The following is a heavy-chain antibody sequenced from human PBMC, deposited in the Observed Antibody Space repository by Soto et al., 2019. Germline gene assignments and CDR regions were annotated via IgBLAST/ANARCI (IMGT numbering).Heavy chain of an antibody. Sequence: SETLSLTCTVSGYSISSGSYWGWIRQPPGKGPEWIASIYHGGTTFYNPSLKSRVTVSVDKSNNQFSLKLRSVTAADTAVYYCAKAHVMAVAGSTFDYWGHGTLVTVSS. D-gene: IGHD6-19*01. CDR2: IYHGGTT. CDR3: AKAHVMAVAGSTFDY. V-gene: IGHV4-38-2*02. CDR1: GYSISSGSY. J-gene: IGHJ4*01.